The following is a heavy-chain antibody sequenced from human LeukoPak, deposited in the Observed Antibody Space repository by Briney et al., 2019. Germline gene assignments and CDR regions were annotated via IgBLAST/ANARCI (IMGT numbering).Heavy chain of an antibody. CDR2: IRSRDGTV. Sequence: GGSLRLSCVAFGFTFNYYSMNWARQAPGKGLEWISYIRSRDGTVSYADSVEGRFTISTDTAKTSLFLQMNGLSADDTAVYYCVRDQAYAFDIWGQGTMVTVSS. V-gene: IGHV3-48*01. CDR1: GFTFNYYS. J-gene: IGHJ3*02. CDR3: VRDQAYAFDI.